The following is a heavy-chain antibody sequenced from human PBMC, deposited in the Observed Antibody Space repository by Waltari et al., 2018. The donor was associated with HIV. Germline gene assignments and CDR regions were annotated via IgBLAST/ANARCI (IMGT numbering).Heavy chain of an antibody. V-gene: IGHV3-30*01. D-gene: IGHD3-10*01. Sequence: QVQLVESGGGVVQPGRSLRLSCAASGFTFSSCAMHWVRQAPGKVLEWVAVISYDGSNKYYADSVKGRFTISRDNSKNTLYLQMNSLRAEDTAVYYCARDRGDGPDIWGQGTMVTVSS. CDR2: ISYDGSNK. J-gene: IGHJ3*02. CDR3: ARDRGDGPDI. CDR1: GFTFSSCA.